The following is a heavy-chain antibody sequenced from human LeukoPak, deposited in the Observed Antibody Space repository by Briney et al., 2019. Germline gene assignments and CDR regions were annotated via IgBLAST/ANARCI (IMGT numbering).Heavy chain of an antibody. Sequence: PGGSLRLSCAASGFTFSSYAMSWVRQAPGKGLEWVSAISGSGGSTYYADSVKGRFTISRDNSKNTLYLQMNSLRAEDTAVYYCAKSVRRTYYYDSSGPFDYWGQGTLVTVSS. CDR2: ISGSGGST. CDR1: GFTFSSYA. CDR3: AKSVRRTYYYDSSGPFDY. D-gene: IGHD3-22*01. V-gene: IGHV3-23*01. J-gene: IGHJ4*02.